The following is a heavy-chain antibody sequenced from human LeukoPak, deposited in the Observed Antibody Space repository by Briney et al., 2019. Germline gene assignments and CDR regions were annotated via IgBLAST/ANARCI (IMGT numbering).Heavy chain of an antibody. V-gene: IGHV1-2*02. CDR3: AGGDSWYLWLDY. Sequence: ASVRVSCKASGFFFYAYQMHWLRQAPGQGLEWMGWLDRNSGGTNIAQKFQGRVTMTRDTSMNTVYMDLTGLTSDDTAIYFCAGGDSWYLWLDYWGRGSLVTVSS. D-gene: IGHD6-13*01. CDR2: LDRNSGGT. CDR1: GFFFYAYQ. J-gene: IGHJ4*02.